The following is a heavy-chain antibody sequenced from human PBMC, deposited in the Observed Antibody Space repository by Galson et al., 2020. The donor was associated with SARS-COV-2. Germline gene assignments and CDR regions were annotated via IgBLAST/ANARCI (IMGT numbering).Heavy chain of an antibody. CDR1: GFTFSSFA. CDR2: ISSDGNNK. CDR3: AKIHYGDSMRYFDL. J-gene: IGHJ2*01. V-gene: IGHV3-30*04. D-gene: IGHD4-17*01. Sequence: GGSLRLSCAASGFTFSSFAMHWVRQAPGRGLEWVTLISSDGNNKYYADSVKGRFTISRDNSRNTLYLQMNSLRPEDTAVYYCAKIHYGDSMRYFDLWGRGTLVTVSS.